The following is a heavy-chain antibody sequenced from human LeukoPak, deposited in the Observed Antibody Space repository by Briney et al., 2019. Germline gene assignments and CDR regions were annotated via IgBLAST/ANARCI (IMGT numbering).Heavy chain of an antibody. CDR3: ARGKISNWFTGYFDP. Sequence: SETLSLTCAVFGDSFSGYYWSWIRQPLGKGLEWIGEVFHSGSTKYNPSLKSRVTISVDTSKNQFSLKLSSVTAADTALYYCARGKISNWFTGYFDPWGQGTLVTVSS. V-gene: IGHV4-34*01. CDR1: GDSFSGYY. CDR2: VFHSGST. D-gene: IGHD1-20*01. J-gene: IGHJ5*02.